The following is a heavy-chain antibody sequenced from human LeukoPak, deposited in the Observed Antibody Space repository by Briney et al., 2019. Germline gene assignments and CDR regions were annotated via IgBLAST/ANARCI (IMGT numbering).Heavy chain of an antibody. CDR2: ISWNSGSI. CDR3: AKDIGDSSSWYSYYYYGMDV. V-gene: IGHV3-9*01. J-gene: IGHJ6*02. CDR1: GFTFDDYA. D-gene: IGHD6-13*01. Sequence: GGSLRLSCAASGFTFDDYAMHWVRQAPGKCPEWVSGISWNSGSIGYADSVKGRFTISRDNAKNSLYLQMNSLRAEDTALYYCAKDIGDSSSWYSYYYYGMDVWGQGTTVTVSS.